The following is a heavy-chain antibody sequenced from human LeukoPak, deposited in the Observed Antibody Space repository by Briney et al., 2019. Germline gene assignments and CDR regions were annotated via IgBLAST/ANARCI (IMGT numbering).Heavy chain of an antibody. D-gene: IGHD2-21*02. V-gene: IGHV3-33*01. CDR1: GFTFSSYV. CDR2: IWYDGSNK. CDR3: ARDHLAYCGGDCSVFDY. J-gene: IGHJ4*02. Sequence: GGSLRLSCAASGFTFSSYVMHWVRQAPGKGLEWVAVIWYDGSNKYYADSVKGRFTISRDNSKNTLYLQMNSLRAEDTAVYYCARDHLAYCGGDCSVFDYWGQGTLVTVSS.